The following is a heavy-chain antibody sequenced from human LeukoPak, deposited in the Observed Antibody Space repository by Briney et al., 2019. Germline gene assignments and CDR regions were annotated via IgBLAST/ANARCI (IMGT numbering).Heavy chain of an antibody. CDR1: GYTFTSYG. CDR2: ISAYNGNT. Sequence: ASVKVSCKASGYTFTSYGISWVRQAPGQGLEWMGWISAYNGNTNYAQKLQGRVTMTTDTSTSTAYMELRSLRSDDTAVYYCAREEGCTNGVCYLGYYFDYWGQGTLVTVSS. D-gene: IGHD2-8*01. CDR3: AREEGCTNGVCYLGYYFDY. J-gene: IGHJ4*02. V-gene: IGHV1-18*01.